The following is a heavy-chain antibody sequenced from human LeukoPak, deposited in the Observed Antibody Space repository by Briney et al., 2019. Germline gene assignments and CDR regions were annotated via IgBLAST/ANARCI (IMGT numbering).Heavy chain of an antibody. CDR2: ISADGGVK. Sequence: GGSLRLSCAASGFTFSSYSMNWVRQAPGKGLEWVSGISADGGVKDYTDSVKGRFIISRDSSKNTLSLQMNSLGAEDTAVYFCAGSGAGEDYFDYWGQGTLVTVSS. CDR1: GFTFSSYS. V-gene: IGHV3-23*01. CDR3: AGSGAGEDYFDY. D-gene: IGHD3-10*01. J-gene: IGHJ4*02.